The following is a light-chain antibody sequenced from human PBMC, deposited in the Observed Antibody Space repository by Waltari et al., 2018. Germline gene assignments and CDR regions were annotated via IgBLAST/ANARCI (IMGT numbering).Light chain of an antibody. CDR1: QNVGTS. Sequence: EIVVTQSPATLSVSPGERVTLSCRASQNVGTSLAWYQQKPGQTPRLLIFGAYSRASGVPARFSGSGSGTYFTLAISSLQSEDFAVYYCQQYEDWPRHSFGGGTKVQIE. V-gene: IGKV3-15*01. CDR3: QQYEDWPRHS. J-gene: IGKJ4*01. CDR2: GAY.